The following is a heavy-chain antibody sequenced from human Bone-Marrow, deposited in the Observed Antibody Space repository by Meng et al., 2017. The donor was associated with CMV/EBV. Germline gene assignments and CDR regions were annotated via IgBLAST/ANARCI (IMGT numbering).Heavy chain of an antibody. CDR2: IIPILGIA. CDR1: GGTFSSYA. CDR3: ARDLTKMDIVVVPAAASTYNWFDP. J-gene: IGHJ5*02. Sequence: ASVKVSCKASGGTFSSYAISWVRQAPGQGLEWMGGIIPILGIANYAQKFQGRVTITADKSTSTAYMELSSLRSEDTAVYYCARDLTKMDIVVVPAAASTYNWFDPWGQGTRVTVSS. D-gene: IGHD2-2*03. V-gene: IGHV1-69*10.